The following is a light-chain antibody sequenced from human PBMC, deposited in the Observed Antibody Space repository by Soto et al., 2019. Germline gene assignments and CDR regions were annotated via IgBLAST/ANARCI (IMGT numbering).Light chain of an antibody. V-gene: IGKV3-15*01. CDR2: GAS. CDR3: QQYNNWPPDT. CDR1: QSVTNN. Sequence: EIILTQSPASLSVSPGERATLSCRASQSVTNNLAWYQQKRGQAPRLLIYGASTRATGIPGRFRGSGSGTEFTLTITSLQSEDFAVYFCQQYNNWPPDTFGQGTKLEIK. J-gene: IGKJ2*01.